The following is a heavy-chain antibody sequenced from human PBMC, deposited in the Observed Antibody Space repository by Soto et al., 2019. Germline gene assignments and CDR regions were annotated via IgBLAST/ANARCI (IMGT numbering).Heavy chain of an antibody. Sequence: QVHLQESGPGLLKPAETLSLTCRVSGGYISSYYWSWLRQSPGKGLEWIGYDFYTAITKYNPSFKSRATISGDTSRNQSSLNLMSVTAADTAVYYCTKWGAGAWTTWGQGIRVNVSP. D-gene: IGHD6-19*01. J-gene: IGHJ4*02. CDR1: GGYISSYY. CDR2: DFYTAIT. V-gene: IGHV4-59*01. CDR3: TKWGAGAWTT.